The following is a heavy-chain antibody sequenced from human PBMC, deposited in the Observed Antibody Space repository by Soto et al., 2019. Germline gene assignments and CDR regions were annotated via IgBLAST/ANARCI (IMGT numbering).Heavy chain of an antibody. D-gene: IGHD3-3*01. Sequence: GGSLRLSCAASGFTFSSYAMHWVRQAPGKGLEWVAVISYDGSNKYYADSVKGRFTISRDNSKNTLYLQMNSLRAEDTAVYYCARGHYDFWSGQGKHYYYGMDVWGQGTTVTVSS. CDR1: GFTFSSYA. J-gene: IGHJ6*02. CDR3: ARGHYDFWSGQGKHYYYGMDV. V-gene: IGHV3-30-3*01. CDR2: ISYDGSNK.